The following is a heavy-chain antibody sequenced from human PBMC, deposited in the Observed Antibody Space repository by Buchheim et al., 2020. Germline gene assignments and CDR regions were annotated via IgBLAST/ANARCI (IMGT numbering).Heavy chain of an antibody. CDR1: GFPFSDYY. CDR2: ISGTTSHT. D-gene: IGHD4-11*01. Sequence: QVHLVESGGDLVKPGGPLRLSCKVSGFPFSDYYMSWIRQAPGKGLEWIAHISGTTSHTTYADSVKGRFTISRDNTKNLLFLQLNSLGADDTAIYYCARTVSFYFDSWGQGT. V-gene: IGHV3-11*05. J-gene: IGHJ4*02. CDR3: ARTVSFYFDS.